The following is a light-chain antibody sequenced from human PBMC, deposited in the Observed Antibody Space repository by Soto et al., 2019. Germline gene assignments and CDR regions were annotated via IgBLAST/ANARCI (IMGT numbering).Light chain of an antibody. J-gene: IGLJ2*01. CDR2: RNN. Sequence: QSVLTQPPSASGTPGQTVTISCSRSNSNVGRNFVYWYQQLPGTAPKLLIYRNNQRPSGVPDRFSGSQSGTSASLAISGLRSEDEADYHCAAWDGSLSGVIFGGGTKVTVL. CDR1: NSNVGRNF. CDR3: AAWDGSLSGVI. V-gene: IGLV1-47*01.